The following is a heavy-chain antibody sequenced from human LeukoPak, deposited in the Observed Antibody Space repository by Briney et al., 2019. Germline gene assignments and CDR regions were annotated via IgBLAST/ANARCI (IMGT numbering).Heavy chain of an antibody. CDR2: IYYSGST. CDR1: VGSISNYY. Sequence: SETLSLTCTVSVGSISNYYWSWIRQPPGKGLEWIGYIYYSGSTNYSPSLRSRVTMSLDTSKNQFSLKLSSVAAADTAVYYCARDSGVQTGYTPRGWFDPWGQGTLVTVSS. V-gene: IGHV4-59*01. J-gene: IGHJ5*02. D-gene: IGHD3-9*01. CDR3: ARDSGVQTGYTPRGWFDP.